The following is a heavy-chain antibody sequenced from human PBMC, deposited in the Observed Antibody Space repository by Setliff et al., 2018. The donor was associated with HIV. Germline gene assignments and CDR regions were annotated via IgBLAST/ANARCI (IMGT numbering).Heavy chain of an antibody. D-gene: IGHD2-2*01. CDR1: GGTFCIYG. CDR3: ARESACSSTSCPKVLDY. J-gene: IGHJ4*02. Sequence: ASVKVSCKASGGTFCIYGISWVRQAPGQGLEWMGGTIPMFGTANYAQKFQGRVTITTDESTNTGYMELSSLRSEDTAVYYCARESACSSTSCPKVLDYWGQGTLVTVSS. CDR2: TIPMFGTA. V-gene: IGHV1-69*05.